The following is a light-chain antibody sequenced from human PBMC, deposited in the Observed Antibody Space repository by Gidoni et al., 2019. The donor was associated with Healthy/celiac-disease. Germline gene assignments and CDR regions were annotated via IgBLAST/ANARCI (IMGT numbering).Light chain of an antibody. Sequence: EIVMTQSPATLSVSPGERATLSCRASQSFSSNLAWYQQKPGQAPRLLIYGASTRAPGIPARFSGSGSGTDFTLTISSLQSEDFAVYYCQQCNNWPITFGQGTRLEIK. J-gene: IGKJ5*01. CDR2: GAS. V-gene: IGKV3-15*01. CDR1: QSFSSN. CDR3: QQCNNWPIT.